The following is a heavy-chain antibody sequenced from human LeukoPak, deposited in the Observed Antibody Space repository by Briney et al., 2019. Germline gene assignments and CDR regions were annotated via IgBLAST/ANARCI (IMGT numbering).Heavy chain of an antibody. CDR2: MNPNNGDS. CDR3: ARTTSFTASGYDY. CDR1: GYTFTNYH. J-gene: IGHJ4*02. V-gene: IGHV1-8*03. D-gene: IGHD6-25*01. Sequence: ASVKVSCKASGYTFTNYHINWVRQATGQGLEWMGWMNPNNGDSGYAQKFQGRVTITRDTSISTSYMELRSLGSDDTAVYFCARTTSFTASGYDYWGQGTLVTVSS.